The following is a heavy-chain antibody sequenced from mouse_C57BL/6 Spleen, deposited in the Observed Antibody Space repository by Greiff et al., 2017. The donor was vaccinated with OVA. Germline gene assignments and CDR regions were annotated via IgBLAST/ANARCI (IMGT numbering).Heavy chain of an antibody. D-gene: IGHD6-2*01. V-gene: IGHV1-81*01. CDR2: IYPRSGNT. CDR3: ASFSLEGFAY. J-gene: IGHJ3*01. CDR1: GYTFTSYG. Sequence: QVQLQQSGAELARPGASVKLSCKASGYTFTSYGISWVKQRTGQGLEWIGEIYPRSGNTYYNEKFKGKATLTADKSSSTAYMELRSLTSEDSAVYFCASFSLEGFAYWGQGTLVTVSA.